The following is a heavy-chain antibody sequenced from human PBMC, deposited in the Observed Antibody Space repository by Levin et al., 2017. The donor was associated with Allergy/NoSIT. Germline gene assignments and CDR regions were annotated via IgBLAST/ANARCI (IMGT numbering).Heavy chain of an antibody. CDR3: ARGDCSSTSCQYYYYYYGMDV. V-gene: IGHV3-33*01. D-gene: IGHD2-2*01. J-gene: IGHJ6*02. Sequence: GGSLRLSCAASGFTFSSYGMHWVRQAPGKGLEWVAVIWYDGSNKYYADSVKGRFTISRDNSKNTLYLQMNSLRAEDTAVYYCARGDCSSTSCQYYYYYYGMDVWGQGTTVTVSS. CDR2: IWYDGSNK. CDR1: GFTFSSYG.